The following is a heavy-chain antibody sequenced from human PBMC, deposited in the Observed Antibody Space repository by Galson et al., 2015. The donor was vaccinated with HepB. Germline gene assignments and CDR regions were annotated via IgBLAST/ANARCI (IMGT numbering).Heavy chain of an antibody. CDR2: ISWDGGST. CDR1: GFTFDDYT. Sequence: SLRLSCAASGFTFDDYTMHWVRQAPGKGLECVSLISWDGGSTYYADSVKGRFTISRDNSKNSLYLQMNSLRTEDTALYYCAKGRRYYYMDVWGKGTTVTVSS. V-gene: IGHV3-43*01. CDR3: AKGRRYYYMDV. J-gene: IGHJ6*03.